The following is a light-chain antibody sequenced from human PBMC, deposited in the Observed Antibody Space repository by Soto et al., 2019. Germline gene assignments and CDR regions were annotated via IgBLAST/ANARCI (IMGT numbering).Light chain of an antibody. Sequence: ATLSLQPSQSINSRSLAWYQQKPGQAPRLLIYDASSRATGIPDRFSFSGPGTDFTLTLPSLDPDEFALPYYQQSGASPSTLAQGTKVDIK. J-gene: IGKJ2*01. CDR1: QSINSRS. CDR3: QQSGASPST. CDR2: DAS. V-gene: IGKV3-20*01.